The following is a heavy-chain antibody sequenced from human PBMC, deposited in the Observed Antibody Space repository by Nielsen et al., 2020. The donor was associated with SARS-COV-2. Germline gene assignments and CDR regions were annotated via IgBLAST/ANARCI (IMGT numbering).Heavy chain of an antibody. CDR2: INSDGSST. CDR1: GFPFSSFR. Sequence: GGSLRLSCAASGFPFSSFRMHWAREAPGKGLVWVSRINSDGSSTSYADPVKGRFTISRDNAKNTLYLQMNSLRAEDTAVYYCARDVKTVWFQGLGRYYYYYMDVWGKGTTVTVSS. J-gene: IGHJ6*03. D-gene: IGHD3-10*01. CDR3: ARDVKTVWFQGLGRYYYYYMDV. V-gene: IGHV3-74*01.